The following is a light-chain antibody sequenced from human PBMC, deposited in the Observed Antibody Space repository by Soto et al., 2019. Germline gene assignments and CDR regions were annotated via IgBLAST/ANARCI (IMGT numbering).Light chain of an antibody. CDR2: EVS. Sequence: QSALTRPASVSGSPGQSITISCTGTSSDVGVYNYVSWYQQHPGKAPKLMIYEVSNRPSGVSNRFSGSKSGNTASLTISGLQAEEEADYYCSSYRSRSPCVFGTGTKVTVL. J-gene: IGLJ1*01. V-gene: IGLV2-14*01. CDR1: SSDVGVYNY. CDR3: SSYRSRSPCV.